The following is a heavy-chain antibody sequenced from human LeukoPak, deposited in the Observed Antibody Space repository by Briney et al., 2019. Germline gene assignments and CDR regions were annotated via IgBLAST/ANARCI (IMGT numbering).Heavy chain of an antibody. Sequence: SETLSLTCTVSGGSISSYYWSWIRQPPGKGLEWIGYIYYSGSTNYNPSLKSRVTISVDTSKNQFSLKLCSVTAADTAVYYCARAPPPTYCGGDCYQVTDAFDIWGQGTMVTVSS. CDR1: GGSISSYY. D-gene: IGHD2-21*02. CDR2: IYYSGST. V-gene: IGHV4-59*01. CDR3: ARAPPPTYCGGDCYQVTDAFDI. J-gene: IGHJ3*02.